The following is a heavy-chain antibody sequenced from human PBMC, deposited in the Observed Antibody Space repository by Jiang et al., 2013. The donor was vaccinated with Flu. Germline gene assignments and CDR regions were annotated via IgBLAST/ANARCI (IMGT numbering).Heavy chain of an antibody. CDR3: ARSVGVYAYVETPPNGNWFDP. CDR1: GYTFTSYY. J-gene: IGHJ5*02. D-gene: IGHD2-8*01. Sequence: SGAEVKKPGASVKVSCKASGYTFTSYYMHWVRQAPGQGLEWMGIINPSGGSTSYAQKFQGRVTMTRDTSTSTVYMELSSLRSEDTAVYYCARSVGVYAYVETPPNGNWFDPWGQGTLVTVSS. CDR2: INPSGGST. V-gene: IGHV1-46*01.